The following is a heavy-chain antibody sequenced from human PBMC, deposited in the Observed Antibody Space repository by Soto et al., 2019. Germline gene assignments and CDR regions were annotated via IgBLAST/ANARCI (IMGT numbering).Heavy chain of an antibody. CDR1: GGTFNTYT. CDR2: IIPILGIA. J-gene: IGHJ5*02. CDR3: ARVGIGVTDMMENWIGP. V-gene: IGHV1-69*02. D-gene: IGHD6-19*01. Sequence: QVQLVQSGAEVRNPGSSVTVACKASGGTFNTYTITWVRQAPGQGLEWMGRIIPILGIADYAQKFQGRVTITADKSTSTSHMELRSLRSEDTAVYYCARVGIGVTDMMENWIGPSGQGTLVTVSS.